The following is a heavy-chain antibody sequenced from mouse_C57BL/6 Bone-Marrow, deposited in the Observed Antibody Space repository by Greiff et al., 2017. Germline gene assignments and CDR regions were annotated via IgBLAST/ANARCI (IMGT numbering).Heavy chain of an antibody. CDR1: GYTFTSYW. CDR3: ARSGGLDY. Sequence: QVQLQQPGAELVRPGTSVKLSCKASGYTFTSYWMHWVKQRPGQGLEWIGVIDPSDSYTNYNQKFKGKATLTVDTSSSTAYMQLSSLTSADSAVYYCARSGGLDYWGQGTTLTVSS. D-gene: IGHD3-1*01. J-gene: IGHJ2*01. CDR2: IDPSDSYT. V-gene: IGHV1-59*01.